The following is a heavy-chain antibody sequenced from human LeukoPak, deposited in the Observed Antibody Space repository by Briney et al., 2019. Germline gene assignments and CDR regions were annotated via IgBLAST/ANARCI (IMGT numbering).Heavy chain of an antibody. J-gene: IGHJ6*03. D-gene: IGHD2-8*02. CDR1: GYTFTGYY. CDR2: INPNSGGT. CDR3: ARQVTGTGAGIDYYYYYYMDV. Sequence: GASVKVSCKASGYTFTGYYMHWVRQAPGQGLEWMGWINPNSGGTNYAQKFQGRVTMTRDTSISTAYMELSRLRSDDTAVYYCARQVTGTGAGIDYYYYYYMDVWGKGTTVTVSS. V-gene: IGHV1-2*02.